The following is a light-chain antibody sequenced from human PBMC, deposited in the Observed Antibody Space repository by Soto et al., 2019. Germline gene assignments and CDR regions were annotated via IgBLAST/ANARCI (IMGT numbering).Light chain of an antibody. CDR3: QQFESLIT. J-gene: IGKJ5*01. V-gene: IGKV3-20*01. CDR1: QTVASNY. CDR2: GAS. Sequence: EIVLTQSPGTLSLSPGERATLSCRASQTVASNYLAWYQHKPGQAPRLLIYGASSRATGIPDRFSGSGSGTDFTLAFSRLEPEDCAVYYCQQFESLITFSQGTRLEIK.